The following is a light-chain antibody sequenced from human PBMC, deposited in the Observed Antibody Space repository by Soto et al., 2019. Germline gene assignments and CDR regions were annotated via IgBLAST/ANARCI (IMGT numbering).Light chain of an antibody. V-gene: IGLV1-44*01. CDR3: ASWDDSLNGRV. J-gene: IGLJ1*01. CDR2: TNN. CDR1: SSNIGSNT. Sequence: VLTQPPSASGTPGQRVTISCSGSSSNIGSNTVNWYQHLPGTAPKLLIYTNNQRPSGVPDRFSGSKSGTSASLAISGLQSEDEADYYCASWDDSLNGRVFGTGTKLTVL.